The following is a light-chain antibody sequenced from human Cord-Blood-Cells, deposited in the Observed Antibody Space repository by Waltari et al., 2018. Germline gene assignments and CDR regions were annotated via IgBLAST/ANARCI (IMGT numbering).Light chain of an antibody. V-gene: IGLV2-14*01. Sequence: QSALTQPASVSGSPGQSITISCTGTSSDVGGYNYVSWYQQHPGKAPKLMIYDVSKRTSGVSNRCSGSKSGNTASLTSSGLQAEAEADYSCSSYTSSSTYVFGTGTKVTVL. CDR1: SSDVGGYNY. CDR2: DVS. CDR3: SSYTSSSTYV. J-gene: IGLJ1*01.